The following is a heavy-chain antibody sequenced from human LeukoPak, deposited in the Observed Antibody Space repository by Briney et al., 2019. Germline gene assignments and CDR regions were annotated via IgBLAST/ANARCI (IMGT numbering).Heavy chain of an antibody. CDR2: MNPSDGAT. D-gene: IGHD3-16*01. CDR3: ARDRSWASDY. Sequence: GASVKVSCKASGYRFTSYSISWVRQAPGQGLEWMGIMNPSDGATRYAHKFQGRLTMTGDTSMSTVYMELNSLTSEDTAVYYCARDRSWASDYWGQGTLVTVSS. J-gene: IGHJ4*02. CDR1: GYRFTSYS. V-gene: IGHV1-46*01.